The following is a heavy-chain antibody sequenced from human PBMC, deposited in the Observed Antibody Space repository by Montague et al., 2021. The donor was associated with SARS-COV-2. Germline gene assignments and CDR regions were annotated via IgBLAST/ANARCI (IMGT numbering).Heavy chain of an antibody. CDR1: GFTFSIFW. J-gene: IGHJ3*01. D-gene: IGHD6-13*01. CDR3: SSLTVAVAGGAFDV. Sequence: SLRLSCAASGFTFSIFWMHLVRQAPGKGLVLVSRINSDGSSTNYADSVKGRFTISRDNSKNTLYLQMNSLRAEDTAVYYCSSLTVAVAGGAFDVWGQGTVVTVSS. CDR2: INSDGSST. V-gene: IGHV3-74*01.